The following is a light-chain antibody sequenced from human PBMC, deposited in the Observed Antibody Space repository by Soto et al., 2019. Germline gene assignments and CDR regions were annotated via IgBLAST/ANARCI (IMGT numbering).Light chain of an antibody. CDR3: CSYAPTNTWL. CDR1: SSDVGSYTL. CDR2: EAR. V-gene: IGLV2-23*01. J-gene: IGLJ3*02. Sequence: QSALTQPASVSGSPGQSITISCTGTSSDVGSYTLVSWYQQHPGKAPKLMIFEARTRPSGVSHRFSGSKSGNTASLTISGLQTEDEAPYYCCSYAPTNTWLFGGGTKLTVL.